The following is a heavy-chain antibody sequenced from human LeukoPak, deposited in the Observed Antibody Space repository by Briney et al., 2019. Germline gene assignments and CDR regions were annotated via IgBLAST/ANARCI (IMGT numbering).Heavy chain of an antibody. J-gene: IGHJ3*02. CDR3: ARDLVTVTKGFDI. CDR1: DDSFSGHY. D-gene: IGHD4-17*01. Sequence: SETLSLTCAVSDDSFSGHYWTWIRQPPGKGLEWIGYISYIGSTNYNPSLKSRVTISIDTSRNQFSLRLSSVTAADTAVYYCARDLVTVTKGFDIWGQGTMVSVSS. CDR2: ISYIGST. V-gene: IGHV4-59*11.